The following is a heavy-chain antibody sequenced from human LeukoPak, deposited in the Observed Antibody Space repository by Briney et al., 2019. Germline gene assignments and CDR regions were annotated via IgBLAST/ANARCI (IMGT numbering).Heavy chain of an antibody. Sequence: ASVKVSCKASGYTFTSYGISWVRQAPGQGLEWMGWISAYNGNTNYAQKLQGRVTMTTDTSTSTAYMELRSLRSDDTAVCYCARGGFDYYGSGSYLYYYYYYGMDVWGQGTTVTVSS. D-gene: IGHD3-10*01. J-gene: IGHJ6*02. V-gene: IGHV1-18*01. CDR1: GYTFTSYG. CDR3: ARGGFDYYGSGSYLYYYYYYGMDV. CDR2: ISAYNGNT.